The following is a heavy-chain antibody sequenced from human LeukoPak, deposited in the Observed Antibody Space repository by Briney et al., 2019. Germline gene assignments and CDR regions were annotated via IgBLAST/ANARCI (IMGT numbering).Heavy chain of an antibody. D-gene: IGHD3-22*01. CDR2: IYYSGST. J-gene: IGHJ4*02. CDR3: ARLVGGYLTAGGYYFDY. CDR1: GGSISSYY. V-gene: IGHV4-59*01. Sequence: SETLSLTCTVSGGSISSYYWSWVRQPPGKGLEWIGYIYYSGSTNYNPSLKSRVTISVDTSKNQFSLKLSSVTAADTAVYYCARLVGGYLTAGGYYFDYWGQGTLVTVSS.